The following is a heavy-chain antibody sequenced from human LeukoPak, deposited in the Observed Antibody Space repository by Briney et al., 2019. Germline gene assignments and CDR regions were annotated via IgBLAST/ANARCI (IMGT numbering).Heavy chain of an antibody. D-gene: IGHD2-2*02. CDR1: GFTFSSYA. CDR3: AKGDCSSTSCYTVDY. J-gene: IGHJ4*02. V-gene: IGHV3-23*01. CDR2: ISGSGGST. Sequence: GGSLRLSCAASGFTFSSYAMSWVRQAPGKGLEWASAISGSGGSTYYADSVKGRFTISRGNSKNTLYLQMNSLRAEDAAVYYCAKGDCSSTSCYTVDYWGQGTLVTVSS.